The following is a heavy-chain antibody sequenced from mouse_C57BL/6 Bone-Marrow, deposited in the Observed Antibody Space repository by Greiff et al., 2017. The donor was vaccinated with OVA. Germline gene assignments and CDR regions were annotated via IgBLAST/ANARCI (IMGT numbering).Heavy chain of an antibody. CDR2: IYPGSGST. J-gene: IGHJ3*01. CDR1: GYTFTSYW. Sequence: VQLQQPGAELVKPGASVKMSCKASGYTFTSYWITWVKQRPGQGLEWIGDIYPGSGSTNYNEKFKGKATLTVDTSSSTAYMQLSSLTSEDAAVYYCARDDGHFFAYWGQGTLVTVSA. D-gene: IGHD2-3*01. CDR3: ARDDGHFFAY. V-gene: IGHV1-55*01.